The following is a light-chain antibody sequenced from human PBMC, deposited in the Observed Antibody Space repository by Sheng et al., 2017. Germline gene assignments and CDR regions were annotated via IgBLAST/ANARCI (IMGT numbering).Light chain of an antibody. J-gene: IGLJ1*01. CDR3: SSYAGSNKGV. V-gene: IGLV2-14*02. CDR2: EAT. Sequence: QSALTQPASVSGSPGQSITISCSGTSSDVGSDNLVSWYQQHPGKAPKLIIYEATKRPSGLSNRFSGSKSGNTASLTISGLQSEDEADYYCSSYAGSNKGVFGTGTKVTVL. CDR1: SSDVGSDNL.